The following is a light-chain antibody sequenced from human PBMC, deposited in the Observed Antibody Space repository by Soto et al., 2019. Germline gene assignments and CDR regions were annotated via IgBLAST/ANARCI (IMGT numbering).Light chain of an antibody. Sequence: EIVLTQSPATLPLSPGERATLSCGTSQSVSSYLVWYQQKPGQAPRLLLSDASYRATGIPARFRGSGSGTDFTLTISSLEPEDFAVYYCQQRSNWPRTFGGGTKVEIK. CDR1: QSVSSY. CDR3: QQRSNWPRT. CDR2: DAS. V-gene: IGKV3-11*01. J-gene: IGKJ4*01.